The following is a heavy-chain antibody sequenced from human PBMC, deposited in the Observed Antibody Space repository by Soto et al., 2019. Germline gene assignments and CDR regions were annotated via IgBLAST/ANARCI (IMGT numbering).Heavy chain of an antibody. CDR1: GFSLSTYHMG. J-gene: IGHJ4*02. V-gene: IGHV2-5*02. CDR3: AHASDYDLLTFEH. D-gene: IGHD6-25*01. Sequence: QITLKESGPTLVRPAQTLTLTCDFSGFSLSTYHMGVACIRQPPGKALEWLALIYWDDDKRYSPSLKDRLASSKYTASNQAVLTITNIDTGDSATYFCAHASDYDLLTFEHWGAGTLVTGSS. CDR2: IYWDDDK.